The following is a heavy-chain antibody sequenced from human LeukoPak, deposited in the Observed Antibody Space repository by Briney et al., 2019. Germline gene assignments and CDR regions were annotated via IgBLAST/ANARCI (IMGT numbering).Heavy chain of an antibody. CDR3: ARDLGFDY. CDR1: GFTFSSYS. D-gene: IGHD3-16*01. V-gene: IGHV3-21*01. J-gene: IGHJ4*02. Sequence: GGSLRLSCAASGFTFSSYSMNWVRQAPGKGLEWVSSISRSSSYIYYADSVKGRFTISRDNAKNSLYLQMNSLRAEDTAVYYCARDLGFDYWGQGTLVTVSS. CDR2: ISRSSSYI.